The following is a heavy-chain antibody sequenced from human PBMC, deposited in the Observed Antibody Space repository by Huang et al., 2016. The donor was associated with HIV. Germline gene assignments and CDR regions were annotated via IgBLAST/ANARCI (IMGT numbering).Heavy chain of an antibody. V-gene: IGHV4-34*02. Sequence: QVQLQQWGAGLLKPSGVLSLKCAVYGGSLSDYYWTWIRQSPGKGLEWFGEVNHRGLSNYNPSLRSRVTMSVDMSKNQFSLNLTSLTVADTAVYYCARPRMTATSSDSTWSFFDSWGQGTLVIVSS. CDR1: GGSLSDYY. J-gene: IGHJ4*02. CDR3: ARPRMTATSSDSTWSFFDS. CDR2: VNHRGLS. D-gene: IGHD2-21*02.